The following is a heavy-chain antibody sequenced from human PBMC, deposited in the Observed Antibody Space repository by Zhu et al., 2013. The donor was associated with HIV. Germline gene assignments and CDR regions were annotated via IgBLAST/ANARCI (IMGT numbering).Heavy chain of an antibody. Sequence: QVQLQESGPGLVKPSETLSLTCTVSGGSISSYYWSWIRQPPGKGLEWIGYIYYSGSTNYNPSLKSRVTISVDTSKNQFSLKLSSVTAADTAVYYCARVPWEGIAVAGRPDYWGQGTLVTVSS. J-gene: IGHJ4*02. D-gene: IGHD6-19*01. CDR2: IYYSGST. CDR1: GGSISSYY. CDR3: ARVPWEGIAVAGRPDY. V-gene: IGHV4-59*12.